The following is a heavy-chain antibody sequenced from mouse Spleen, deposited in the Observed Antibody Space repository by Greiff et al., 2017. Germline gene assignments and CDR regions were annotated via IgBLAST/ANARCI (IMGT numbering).Heavy chain of an antibody. V-gene: IGHV1-39*01. CDR2: INPNYGTT. CDR1: GYSFTDYN. J-gene: IGHJ4*01. D-gene: IGHD2-1*01. CDR3: ARNYYGNYGYAMDY. Sequence: QLVESGPELVKPGASVKISCKASGYSFTDYNMNWVKQSNGKSLEWIGVINPNYGTTSYNQKFKGKATLTVDQSSSTAYMQLNSLTSEDSAVYYCARNYYGNYGYAMDYWGQGTSVTVSS.